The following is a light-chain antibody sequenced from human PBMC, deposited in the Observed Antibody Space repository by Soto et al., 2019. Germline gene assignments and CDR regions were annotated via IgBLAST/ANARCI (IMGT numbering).Light chain of an antibody. CDR2: EVS. V-gene: IGLV2-14*01. CDR1: SSDVGGYNF. Sequence: QSALTQPASVSGSPGQSITISCTGTSSDVGGYNFVSWYQQHPGKAPKLIIYEVSSRPSGVSNRFSGSKSGNTASLTISGLQAEDEADYFCSSYTSSSTSVFAAGTKLTVL. J-gene: IGLJ1*01. CDR3: SSYTSSSTSV.